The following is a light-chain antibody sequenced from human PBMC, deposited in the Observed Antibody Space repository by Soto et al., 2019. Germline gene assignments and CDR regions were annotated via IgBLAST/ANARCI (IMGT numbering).Light chain of an antibody. V-gene: IGKV3-11*01. CDR2: DAS. Sequence: LTQSPASLSFSPGERSTLSCRASQSVSSYLAWYQQKPGQAPRLLIYDASNRATGIPARFSGSGSGTDFTLTISSLEPEDFAVYYCQQQGAFGQGTKVDTK. CDR1: QSVSSY. CDR3: QQQGA. J-gene: IGKJ1*01.